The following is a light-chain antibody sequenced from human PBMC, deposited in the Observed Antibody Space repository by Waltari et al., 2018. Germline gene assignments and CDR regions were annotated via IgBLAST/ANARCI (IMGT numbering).Light chain of an antibody. CDR2: GAS. J-gene: IGKJ2*01. Sequence: EIVVTQSPATLSVSPGERATLSCRASQSVSSNLAWYQQKPGQAPRLLIYGASTSATGIPARFSGSGSGTEFTLTISSLQSEDFAVYYCQQYNNWPPDTFGQGTKLEIK. CDR3: QQYNNWPPDT. CDR1: QSVSSN. V-gene: IGKV3-15*01.